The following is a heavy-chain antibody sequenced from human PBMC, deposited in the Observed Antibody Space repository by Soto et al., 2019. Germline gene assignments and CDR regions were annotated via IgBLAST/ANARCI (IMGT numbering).Heavy chain of an antibody. D-gene: IGHD2-2*01. CDR3: ARIADCIITTCSFPTRFHMRGYYYYYGMDV. J-gene: IGHJ6*02. Sequence: QVRLVQSAAEVKKPGASVRVSCKASGYTFSNYGITWVRQAPGQGLEWMGWISAYNGNTHFAQKFQGRVTMTTDTLTTTAFMELRSLRSDDTAVYYCARIADCIITTCSFPTRFHMRGYYYYYGMDVWGPGTTVTVSS. V-gene: IGHV1-18*01. CDR1: GYTFSNYG. CDR2: ISAYNGNT.